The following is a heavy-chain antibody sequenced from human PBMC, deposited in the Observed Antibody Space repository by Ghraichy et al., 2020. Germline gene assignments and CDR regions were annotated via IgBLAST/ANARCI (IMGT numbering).Heavy chain of an antibody. D-gene: IGHD3/OR15-3a*01. J-gene: IGHJ6*02. Sequence: GGSLRLSCAASGFTFDDYAMHWVRQAPGKGLEWVSGISWNSGSIGYADSVKGRFTISRDNAKNSLYLQMNSLRAEDTALYYCAKGDLGLLPYYYYGMDVWGQGTTVTVSS. CDR2: ISWNSGSI. CDR1: GFTFDDYA. CDR3: AKGDLGLLPYYYYGMDV. V-gene: IGHV3-9*01.